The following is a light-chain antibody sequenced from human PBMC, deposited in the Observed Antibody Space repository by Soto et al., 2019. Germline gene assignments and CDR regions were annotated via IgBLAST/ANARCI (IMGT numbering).Light chain of an antibody. CDR3: AAWGDRLSGPL. CDR1: SSNIGTNY. CDR2: SND. Sequence: QSVLTQSPSASGTPGQRVIISCSGTSSNIGTNYVYWYQQLPGTAPKVLIYSNDKRPSGVPNRFSGSKSGTSASLAISGLRSEDEAEYYGAAWGDRLSGPLVGGGTKVAVL. V-gene: IGLV1-47*01. J-gene: IGLJ2*01.